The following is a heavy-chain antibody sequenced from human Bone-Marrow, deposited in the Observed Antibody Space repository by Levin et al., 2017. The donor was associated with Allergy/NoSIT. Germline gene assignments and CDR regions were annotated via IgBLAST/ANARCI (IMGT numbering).Heavy chain of an antibody. CDR2: ISSSSGYI. V-gene: IGHV3-21*01. CDR1: GFTFSSYS. CDR3: ARITVWGTVSPERRDS. J-gene: IGHJ4*02. D-gene: IGHD3-16*01. Sequence: AASVKVSCAASGFTFSSYSMNWVRQAPGKGLEWVSFISSSSGYIYYADSVKGRFTISRDNAKSSLYLQMNSLTAEDSAVYYCARITVWGTVSPERRDSWGQGVLVTVSS.